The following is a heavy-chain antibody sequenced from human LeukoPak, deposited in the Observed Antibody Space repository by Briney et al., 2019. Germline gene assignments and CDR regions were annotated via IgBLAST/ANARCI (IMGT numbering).Heavy chain of an antibody. V-gene: IGHV3-53*03. CDR1: GFTVSSNY. CDR3: ARGSGAFDY. J-gene: IGHJ4*02. CDR2: IYSGGST. Sequence: GGSLRLSCVASGFTVSSNYMSWVRQAPGKGLEWVSVIYSGGSTYYADSVKGRFTISRDNAKNSLYLQMNSLRAEDTAVYYCARGSGAFDYWGQGTLVTVSS. D-gene: IGHD3-3*01.